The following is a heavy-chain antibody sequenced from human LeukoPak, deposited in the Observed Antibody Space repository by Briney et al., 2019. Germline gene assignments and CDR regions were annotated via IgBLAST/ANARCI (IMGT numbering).Heavy chain of an antibody. CDR1: GGSFSGYY. V-gene: IGHV4-34*01. Sequence: PSETLSLTCAVYGGSFSGYYWGWIRQPPGKGLEWIGEINHSGSTNYNPSLKSRVTISVDTSKNQFSLKLSSVTAADTAVYYCARRRRRDGYNYLFDYWGQGTLVTVSS. D-gene: IGHD5-24*01. CDR2: INHSGST. CDR3: ARRRRRDGYNYLFDY. J-gene: IGHJ4*02.